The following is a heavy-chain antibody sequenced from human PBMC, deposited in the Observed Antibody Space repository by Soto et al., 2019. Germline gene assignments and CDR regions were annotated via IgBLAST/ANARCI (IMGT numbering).Heavy chain of an antibody. V-gene: IGHV4-39*07. Sequence: SETLSPTCTVSGGSISSDSYYWGWIRQSPEKGVEWIANIYYSGSTDYNPTLKSRLTISVDTSKSQFSLRLNSVTAADTAVYYCARDLWGYCGTDCYPLDVWGQGTTVTVSS. CDR2: IYYSGST. D-gene: IGHD2-21*02. CDR3: ARDLWGYCGTDCYPLDV. CDR1: GGSISSDSYY. J-gene: IGHJ6*02.